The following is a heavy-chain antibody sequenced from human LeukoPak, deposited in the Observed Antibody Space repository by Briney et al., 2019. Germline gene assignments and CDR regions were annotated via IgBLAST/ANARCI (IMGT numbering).Heavy chain of an antibody. Sequence: ASVKVSCKASGYTFTSYGISWVRQAPGQGLEWMGWISAYNGNTNYAQKLQGRVTMTTDTSTSTAYMELRSLRSDDTAVYYCARDLAIYYGSGTPAWGQGTLVTVSS. CDR2: ISAYNGNT. D-gene: IGHD3-10*01. V-gene: IGHV1-18*01. CDR1: GYTFTSYG. CDR3: ARDLAIYYGSGTPA. J-gene: IGHJ5*02.